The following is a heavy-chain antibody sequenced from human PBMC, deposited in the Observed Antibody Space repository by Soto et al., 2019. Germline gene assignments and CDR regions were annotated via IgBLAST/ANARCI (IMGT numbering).Heavy chain of an antibody. CDR1: GYSFTSYW. Sequence: GESLKISCKGSGYSFTSYWISWVRQMPGKGLEWMGRIDPSDSYTNYSPSFQGHVTISADKSISTAYLQWSSLKASDTAMYYCARQPTRIAAAGGAFDIWGQGTMVTVSS. D-gene: IGHD6-13*01. V-gene: IGHV5-10-1*01. J-gene: IGHJ3*02. CDR2: IDPSDSYT. CDR3: ARQPTRIAAAGGAFDI.